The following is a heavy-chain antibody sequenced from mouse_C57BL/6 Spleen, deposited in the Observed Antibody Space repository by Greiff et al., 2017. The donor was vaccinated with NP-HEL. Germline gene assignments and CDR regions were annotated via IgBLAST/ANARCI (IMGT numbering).Heavy chain of an antibody. CDR2: INPSSGYT. CDR1: GYTFTSYT. J-gene: IGHJ1*03. CDR3: ARGSYPYWDFDV. D-gene: IGHD2-12*01. Sequence: QVQLQQSGAELARPGASVKMSCKASGYTFTSYTMHWVKQRPGQGLEWIGYINPSSGYTKYNQKFKDKATLTADKSSSTAYMQLSSLTSEDSAVYYCARGSYPYWDFDVWGTGTTVTVSS. V-gene: IGHV1-4*01.